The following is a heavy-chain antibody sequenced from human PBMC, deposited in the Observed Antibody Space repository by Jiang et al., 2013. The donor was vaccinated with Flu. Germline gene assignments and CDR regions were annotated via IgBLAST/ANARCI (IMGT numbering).Heavy chain of an antibody. D-gene: IGHD6-19*01. CDR3: AKKLSAVPGPDAFDA. J-gene: IGHJ3*01. V-gene: IGHV3-23*01. Sequence: LESGGGLVQPGGSLRLSCAASGFTFSNYAMSWVRQAPGKGLEWVSALIGSGGSTYYSDSVKGRFTISRDNSKNTMYLQMNSLRAEDTAVYYCAKKLSAVPGPDAFDAWGQGTLVTVSS. CDR2: LIGSGGST. CDR1: GFTFSNYA.